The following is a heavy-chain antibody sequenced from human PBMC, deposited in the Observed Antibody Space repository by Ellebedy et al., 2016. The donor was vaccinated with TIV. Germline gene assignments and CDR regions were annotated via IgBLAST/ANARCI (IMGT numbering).Heavy chain of an antibody. CDR3: ARTAMAYYFDY. V-gene: IGHV3-30-3*01. D-gene: IGHD5-18*01. CDR1: GFTFSSYT. CDR2: IAFDESSK. J-gene: IGHJ4*02. Sequence: PGGSLRLSCSASGFTFSSYTMHWVRQAPGKGLEWVAVIAFDESSKFYADSVKGRFTISRDTSKDTLYLQMNSLSAEDSAVYYCARTAMAYYFDYWGQGSLVTVSS.